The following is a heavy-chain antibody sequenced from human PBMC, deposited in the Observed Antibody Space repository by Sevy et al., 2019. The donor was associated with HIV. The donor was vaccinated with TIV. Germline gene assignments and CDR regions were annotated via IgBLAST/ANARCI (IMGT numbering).Heavy chain of an antibody. Sequence: GESLKISCKGSGYRFTSYWIAWVRQMPGKGLEWMGIIYPSDSDTTYSPSFQGQVTISVDKSLSTAYLQWSSLKASDTAMYYCAGPVSYGSGSYDAFDIWGQGTMVTVSS. CDR3: AGPVSYGSGSYDAFDI. CDR1: GYRFTSYW. CDR2: IYPSDSDT. J-gene: IGHJ3*02. V-gene: IGHV5-51*01. D-gene: IGHD3-10*01.